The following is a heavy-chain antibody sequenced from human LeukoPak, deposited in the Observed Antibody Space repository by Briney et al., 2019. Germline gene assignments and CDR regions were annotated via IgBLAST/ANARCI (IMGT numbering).Heavy chain of an antibody. Sequence: GGSLRLSCAASGFTFSGYGMSWVRQAPGKGLEWVSVTVGSGGRTFYADSLKGRFTISRDNSKNTLYLQMNSLRAEDTAVYYCAKHFTVGNFDYWGQGTLVTVSS. CDR2: TVGSGGRT. CDR3: AKHFTVGNFDY. CDR1: GFTFSGYG. V-gene: IGHV3-23*01. J-gene: IGHJ4*02. D-gene: IGHD1-1*01.